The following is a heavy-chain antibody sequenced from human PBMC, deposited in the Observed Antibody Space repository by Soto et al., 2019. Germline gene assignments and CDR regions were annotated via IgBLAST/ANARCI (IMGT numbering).Heavy chain of an antibody. V-gene: IGHV3-30*04. Sequence: GGSLRLSSAVAGFTFSSYAMHWVRQAAGKGREWVAVISYDGRNKYYADSVKGRFTISRDNSKNTRYLQMNSVRAEDTAVYYCARAKGVRGVIIYNTPLFDPWGQGTLVTVSS. CDR1: GFTFSSYA. J-gene: IGHJ5*02. D-gene: IGHD3-10*01. CDR3: ARAKGVRGVIIYNTPLFDP. CDR2: ISYDGRNK.